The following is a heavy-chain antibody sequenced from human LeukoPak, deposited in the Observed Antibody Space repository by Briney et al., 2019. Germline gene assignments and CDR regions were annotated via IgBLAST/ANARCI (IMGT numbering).Heavy chain of an antibody. Sequence: GGSLRLSCAAYGFTFSSYSMNWVRQAPGKGLEWVSSISSSSSYIYYADSVKGRFTISRDNAKNSLYLQMNSLRAEDTAVYYCARSVEQWLEPSFDYWGQGTLVTVSS. D-gene: IGHD6-19*01. CDR2: ISSSSSYI. CDR1: GFTFSSYS. CDR3: ARSVEQWLEPSFDY. V-gene: IGHV3-21*01. J-gene: IGHJ4*02.